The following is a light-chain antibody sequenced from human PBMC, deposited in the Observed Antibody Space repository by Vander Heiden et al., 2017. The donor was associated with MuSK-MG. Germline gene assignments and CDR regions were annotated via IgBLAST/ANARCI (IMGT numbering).Light chain of an antibody. CDR3: QQTDSYLSLT. Sequence: DIQMTQSPSSLSASVGDRVTITCRASQTINNYLNWYQQKPGKAPKLLIYAVSTLQSGVPSRFSGSGYGTDFTLTINSRQTEDFAAYYCQQTDSYLSLTFGGGTKVEIK. CDR1: QTINNY. J-gene: IGKJ4*01. V-gene: IGKV1-39*01. CDR2: AVS.